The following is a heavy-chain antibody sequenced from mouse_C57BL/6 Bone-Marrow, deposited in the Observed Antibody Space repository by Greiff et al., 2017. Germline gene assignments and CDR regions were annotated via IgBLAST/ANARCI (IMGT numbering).Heavy chain of an antibody. CDR3: ASRRDDGYWAPFAY. V-gene: IGHV5-6*02. J-gene: IGHJ3*01. CDR2: ISSGGSYT. D-gene: IGHD2-3*01. Sequence: KLVESGGDLVKPGGSLKLSCAASGFTFSSYGMSWVRQTPDKRLEWVATISSGGSYTYYPDSVKGRFTISRDNAKNTLSLQMSSLKSEDTAMYYCASRRDDGYWAPFAYWGQGTLVTVSA. CDR1: GFTFSSYG.